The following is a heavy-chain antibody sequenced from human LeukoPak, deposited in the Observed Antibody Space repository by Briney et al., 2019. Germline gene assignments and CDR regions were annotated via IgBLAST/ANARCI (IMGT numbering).Heavy chain of an antibody. CDR1: GGSISSPSYY. CDR3: VRQYYDILTGYSDLFDI. J-gene: IGHJ3*02. D-gene: IGHD3-9*01. V-gene: IGHV4-39*01. Sequence: SETLSLTCTVSGGSISSPSYYWGWIRQSPGKGLEWIGSIYYSGTTQDNPSLMSRVTISVDTSKNQFSLKLTSVAAADTSVYYCVRQYYDILTGYSDLFDIWGPGTKVIVSS. CDR2: IYYSGTT.